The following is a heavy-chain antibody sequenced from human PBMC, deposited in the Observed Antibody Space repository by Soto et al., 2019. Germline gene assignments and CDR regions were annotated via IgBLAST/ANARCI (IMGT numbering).Heavy chain of an antibody. V-gene: IGHV3-23*01. CDR2: ISGSGGST. D-gene: IGHD2-2*01. J-gene: IGHJ6*02. Sequence: GVSLRLSFAASGFTFSSYAMSWVRQAPGKGLEWVSAISGSGGSTYYADSVKGRFTISRDNSKNTLYLQMNSLRAEDTAVYYCAKVGHCSSNSCYALGGYYYYGMDVWGQGTTVTVSS. CDR3: AKVGHCSSNSCYALGGYYYYGMDV. CDR1: GFTFSSYA.